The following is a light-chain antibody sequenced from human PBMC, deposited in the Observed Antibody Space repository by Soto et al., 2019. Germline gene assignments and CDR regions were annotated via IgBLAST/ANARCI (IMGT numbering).Light chain of an antibody. Sequence: EIVLTQSPGTLSLPPGERATLSCRASQSVSSSYLAWYQHKPGQAPRLLIYGASSRATGIPDRFSGSGSGTDFTLTISRLEPEDFAVYYCQQYGSSPRTFGQGTKVEIK. J-gene: IGKJ1*01. V-gene: IGKV3-20*01. CDR2: GAS. CDR1: QSVSSSY. CDR3: QQYGSSPRT.